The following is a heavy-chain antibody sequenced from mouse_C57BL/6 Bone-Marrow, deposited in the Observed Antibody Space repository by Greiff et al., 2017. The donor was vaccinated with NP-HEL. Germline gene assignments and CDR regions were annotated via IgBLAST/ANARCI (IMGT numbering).Heavy chain of an antibody. CDR1: GFTFSDYY. D-gene: IGHD1-1*01. CDR2: ISNGGGST. Sequence: EVKLMESGGGLVQPGGSLKLSCAASGFTFSDYYMYWVRQTPEKRLEWVAYISNGGGSTYYPDTVKGRFTISRDNAKNTLYLQMSRLKSEDTAMYYCARQGGTTVAFDYWGQGTTLTVSS. V-gene: IGHV5-12*01. CDR3: ARQGGTTVAFDY. J-gene: IGHJ2*01.